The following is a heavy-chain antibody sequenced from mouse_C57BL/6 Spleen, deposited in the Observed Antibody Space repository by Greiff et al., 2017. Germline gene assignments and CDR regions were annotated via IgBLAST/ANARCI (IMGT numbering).Heavy chain of an antibody. CDR2: IDPSDSET. V-gene: IGHV1-52*01. CDR1: GYTFTSYW. D-gene: IGHD2-4*01. CDR3: AIIYEYDPYYFDY. J-gene: IGHJ2*01. Sequence: QVQLQQPGAELVRPGSSVQLSCKASGYTFTSYWMHWVKQRPIQGLEWIGNIDPSDSETHYNQKFKDKATLTVDKSSSTASMQRSSLTSEDSAVYYCAIIYEYDPYYFDYWGQGTTRTVSS.